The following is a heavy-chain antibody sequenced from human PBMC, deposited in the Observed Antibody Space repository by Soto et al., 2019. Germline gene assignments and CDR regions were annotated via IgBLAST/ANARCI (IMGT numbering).Heavy chain of an antibody. CDR2: ISYDGSNK. Sequence: GGSLRLSCAASGFTFSSYGMHWVRQAPGKGLEWVAVISYDGSNKYYADSVKGRFTISRDNSKNTLYLQMNSLRAEDTAVYYCARKISYCSSTSRYSWFDPWGQGTLVTVS. J-gene: IGHJ5*02. CDR1: GFTFSSYG. D-gene: IGHD2-2*01. CDR3: ARKISYCSSTSRYSWFDP. V-gene: IGHV3-30*03.